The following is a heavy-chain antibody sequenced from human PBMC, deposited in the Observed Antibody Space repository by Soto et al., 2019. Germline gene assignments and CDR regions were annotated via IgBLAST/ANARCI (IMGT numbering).Heavy chain of an antibody. J-gene: IGHJ4*02. CDR1: GFTFSSYA. D-gene: IGHD6-13*01. CDR3: ARDTQSIEAAGTFDY. CDR2: ISYDGSNK. V-gene: IGHV3-30-3*01. Sequence: QVQLVESGGGVVQPGRSLRLSCAASGFTFSSYAMHWVRQAPGKGLEWVAVISYDGSNKYYADSVKGRFTISRDNSKNTLYLQMNSLRAEDTAVYYCARDTQSIEAAGTFDYWGQGTLVTVSS.